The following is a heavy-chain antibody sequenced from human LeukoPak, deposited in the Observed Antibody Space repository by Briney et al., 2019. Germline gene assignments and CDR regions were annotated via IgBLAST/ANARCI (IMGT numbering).Heavy chain of an antibody. CDR1: GGSISSYY. CDR2: IYYSGST. CDR3: ASKKGGYYYGLDV. D-gene: IGHD3-16*01. J-gene: IGHJ6*02. V-gene: IGHV4-59*01. Sequence: SETLSLTCTVSGGSISSYYWSWIRQPPGKGLEWIGYIYYSGSTNYNPSLKSRVTISVDTSKNQFSLKLRSVTAADTAVYYCASKKGGYYYGLDVWGQGTTVTVSS.